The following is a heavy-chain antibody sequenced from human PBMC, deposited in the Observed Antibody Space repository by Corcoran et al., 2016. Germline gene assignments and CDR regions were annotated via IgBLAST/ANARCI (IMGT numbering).Heavy chain of an antibody. V-gene: IGHV4-39*07. CDR2: IYYSGST. CDR1: GGSISSSSYY. D-gene: IGHD3-3*01. Sequence: QLQLQESGPGLVKPSETLSLTCTVSGGSISSSSYYWGWIRQPPGKGLEWIGSIYYSGSTYYNPSLKSRVTISVDTSKNQFSLKLSSVTAADTALYYCARDWPSGDFWSGYQYGYYGMDVWGQGTTVTVSS. CDR3: ARDWPSGDFWSGYQYGYYGMDV. J-gene: IGHJ6*02.